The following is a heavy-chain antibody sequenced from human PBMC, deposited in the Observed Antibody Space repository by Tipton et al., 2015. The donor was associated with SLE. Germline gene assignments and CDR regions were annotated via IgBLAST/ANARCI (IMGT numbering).Heavy chain of an antibody. J-gene: IGHJ4*02. CDR3: ALMVRGAFDY. V-gene: IGHV4-38-2*01. CDR1: GYSISSGYY. CDR2: INHSGST. D-gene: IGHD3-10*01. Sequence: TLSLTCAVSGYSISSGYYWGWIRQPPGKGLEWIGSINHSGSTNYNPSLKSRVTISVDTSKNQFSLKLSSVTAADTAVYYCALMVRGAFDYWGQGTLVTVSS.